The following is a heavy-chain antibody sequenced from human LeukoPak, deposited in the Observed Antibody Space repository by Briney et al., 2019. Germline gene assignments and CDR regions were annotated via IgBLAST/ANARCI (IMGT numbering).Heavy chain of an antibody. Sequence: SVKVSCTASGGTFGSYAISWVRQARGEGLEWMGGIVPIFGIAIYAQKFQGRVTITTDESTSTAYMELSSLRSEDTAVYHCARAVSYGGVITTLDAFDIWGQGTMVTVSS. CDR3: ARAVSYGGVITTLDAFDI. CDR1: GGTFGSYA. D-gene: IGHD3-22*01. V-gene: IGHV1-69*05. J-gene: IGHJ3*02. CDR2: IVPIFGIA.